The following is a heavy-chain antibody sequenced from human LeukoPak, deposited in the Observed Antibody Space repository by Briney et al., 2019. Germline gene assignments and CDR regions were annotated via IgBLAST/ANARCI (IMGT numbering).Heavy chain of an antibody. V-gene: IGHV3-33*06. CDR3: AKDRGSYSTTADS. CDR2: IWYDGTNK. D-gene: IGHD1-26*01. J-gene: IGHJ5*01. Sequence: GGSLRLSCAASGFTFSDYGIHWVRQAPGEGLEWVAVIWYDGTNKYYGDSVKGRLTISRDNSKNTLYLQMNSLRAEDTAVYYCAKDRGSYSTTADSWGQGTLVTVSS. CDR1: GFTFSDYG.